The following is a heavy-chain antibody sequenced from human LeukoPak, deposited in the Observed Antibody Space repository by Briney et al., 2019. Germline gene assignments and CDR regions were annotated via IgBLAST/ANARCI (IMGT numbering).Heavy chain of an antibody. Sequence: SDTLSLPCTVSGDSISRYYWSWLPQSPGKGLEWIGYYGGRTTYNPSLKSRVTMSVDTSKNQFSLKLTSVTAADTAVYYCARYDHAPSYYYYYMDVWGKGTTVTVPS. D-gene: IGHD1-14*01. CDR1: GDSISRYY. CDR2: YYGGRT. V-gene: IGHV4-59*07. J-gene: IGHJ6*03. CDR3: ARYDHAPSYYYYYMDV.